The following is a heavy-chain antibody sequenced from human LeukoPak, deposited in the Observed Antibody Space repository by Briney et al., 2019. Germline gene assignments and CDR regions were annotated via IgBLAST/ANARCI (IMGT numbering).Heavy chain of an antibody. D-gene: IGHD3/OR15-3a*01. CDR1: GVTFSIYA. J-gene: IGHJ3*02. CDR3: VREGPRGLAFDI. CDR2: ISGSGSST. Sequence: GGSLRLSCAASGVTFSIYAMSWVRQAPGKGLEWVSGISGSGSSTYCADSVKGRFTISRDNSKNTLYLQMNGLRVEDTAVYYCVREGPRGLAFDIWGQGTMVTVSS. V-gene: IGHV3-23*01.